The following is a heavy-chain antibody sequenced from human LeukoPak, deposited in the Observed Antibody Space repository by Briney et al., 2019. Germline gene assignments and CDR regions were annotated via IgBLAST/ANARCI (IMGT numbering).Heavy chain of an antibody. CDR2: IHPEGNEK. J-gene: IGHJ4*02. Sequence: PGGSLRLYCAASGFTFSNFWMSWVRQAPGRGLEWVANIHPEGNEKYHVESVKGRFTISRDNTKNSLFLQMNGLRVEDTAVYYCARGDDFSGDHWGQGTLVTVSS. CDR3: ARGDDFSGDH. CDR1: GFTFSNFW. D-gene: IGHD3-10*01. V-gene: IGHV3-7*04.